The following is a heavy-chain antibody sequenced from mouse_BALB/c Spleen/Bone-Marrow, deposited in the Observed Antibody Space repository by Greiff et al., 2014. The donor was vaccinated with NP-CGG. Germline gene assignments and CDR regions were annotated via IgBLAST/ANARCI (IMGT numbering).Heavy chain of an antibody. J-gene: IGHJ1*01. Sequence: DVQLVESGGGLVQPGGSLRLSCATSGFTFTDYYMSWVRQPPGKALEWLAFIRNKANGYTTEYSASVKGRFTISRDNSQSILYLQMNTLRAEDSATYYCARDGSSFCWYFDVWGAGTTVTVSS. CDR3: ARDGSSFCWYFDV. CDR1: GFTFTDYY. CDR2: IRNKANGYTT. D-gene: IGHD1-1*01. V-gene: IGHV7-3*02.